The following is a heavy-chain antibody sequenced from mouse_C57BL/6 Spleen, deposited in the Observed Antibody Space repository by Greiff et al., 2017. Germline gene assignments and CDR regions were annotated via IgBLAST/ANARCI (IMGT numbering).Heavy chain of an antibody. V-gene: IGHV1-82*01. D-gene: IGHD2-5*01. Sequence: VQLQQSGPELVKPGASVKISCKASGYAFSSSWMNWVKQRPGKGLEWIGRIYPGDGDTNYNGKFKGKATLTADKSSRTAYMQLSSLTSEDSAVYFCARGAYYSNLYYAMDYWGQGTSVTVSS. CDR2: IYPGDGDT. CDR1: GYAFSSSW. J-gene: IGHJ4*01. CDR3: ARGAYYSNLYYAMDY.